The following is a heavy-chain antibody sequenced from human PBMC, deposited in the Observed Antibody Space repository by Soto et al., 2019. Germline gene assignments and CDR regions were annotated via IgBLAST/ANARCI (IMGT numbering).Heavy chain of an antibody. CDR2: IIPIFGTA. Sequence: SVKVYCRASGGTFSSYAISWVRQAPGQVLEWMGGIIPIFGTANYAQKFQGRVTITADESTSTAYMELSSLRSEDTAVYYCARDGGGIVVVPAATEYYGMDVWGQGTTVTVSS. CDR1: GGTFSSYA. J-gene: IGHJ6*02. V-gene: IGHV1-69*01. CDR3: ARDGGGIVVVPAATEYYGMDV. D-gene: IGHD2-2*01.